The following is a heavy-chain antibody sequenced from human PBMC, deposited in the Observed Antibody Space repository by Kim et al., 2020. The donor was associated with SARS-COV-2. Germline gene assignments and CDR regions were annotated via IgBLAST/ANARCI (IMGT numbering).Heavy chain of an antibody. D-gene: IGHD3-10*01. CDR1: GGSFSGYY. CDR2: INHSGST. J-gene: IGHJ3*02. CDR3: ARVAGYYYCSGSYYKRRDAFDI. V-gene: IGHV4-34*01. Sequence: SETLSLTCAVYGGSFSGYYWSWIRQPPGKGLEWIGEINHSGSTNYNPSPKSRVTMSVDTSKNQFSLKLSSVTAADTAVYYCARVAGYYYCSGSYYKRRDAFDIWGEGKIVSLSS.